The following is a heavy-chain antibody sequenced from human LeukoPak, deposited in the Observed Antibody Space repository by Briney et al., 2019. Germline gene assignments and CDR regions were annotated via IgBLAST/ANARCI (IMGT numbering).Heavy chain of an antibody. D-gene: IGHD3-16*01. J-gene: IGHJ5*02. CDR1: GDSISYFY. CDR2: ISGSGST. V-gene: IGHV4-4*07. CDR3: ARRRYSYAYLDDP. Sequence: SETLSLTCSVSGDSISYFYWSWIRQAAGKGLEWIGRISGSGSTDYNASLKSRVTMSVDTSKSQLSLKVISVTAADTAVYYCARRRYSYAYLDDPWGQGTLVTVSS.